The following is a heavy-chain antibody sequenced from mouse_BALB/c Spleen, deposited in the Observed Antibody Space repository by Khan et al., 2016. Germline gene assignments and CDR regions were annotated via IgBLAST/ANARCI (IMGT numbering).Heavy chain of an antibody. D-gene: IGHD2-14*01. J-gene: IGHJ4*01. V-gene: IGHV10-1*02. CDR3: VRHRYDYYAMDY. CDR1: GFTFNTYA. Sequence: EVQLVESGGGLVQPKGSLKLSCAASGFTFNTYAMNWVRQAPGKGLEWVARIRSKSNNYATYYADSVKDRFTISRDDSQSMLYLQMNKLKTEDTAMYYCVRHRYDYYAMDYWGQGTSVTVSS. CDR2: IRSKSNNYAT.